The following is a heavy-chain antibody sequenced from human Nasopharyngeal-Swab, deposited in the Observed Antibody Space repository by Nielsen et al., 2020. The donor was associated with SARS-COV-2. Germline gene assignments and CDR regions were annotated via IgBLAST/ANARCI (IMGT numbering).Heavy chain of an antibody. J-gene: IGHJ4*02. Sequence: GESLKISCAASGFTFSSYAMSWVRQAPGKGLEWVSAISGSGGSTYYADSVKDRFTISRDNSKNTLYLQMNSLRAEDTAVYYCAKDSEYSGYDLPIFVDYWGQGTLVTVSS. CDR3: AKDSEYSGYDLPIFVDY. V-gene: IGHV3-23*01. CDR1: GFTFSSYA. D-gene: IGHD5-12*01. CDR2: ISGSGGST.